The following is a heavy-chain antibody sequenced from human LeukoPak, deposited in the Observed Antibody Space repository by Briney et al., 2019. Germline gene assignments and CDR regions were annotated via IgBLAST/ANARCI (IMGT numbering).Heavy chain of an antibody. CDR3: AKAPYQYASGSPNWFDP. CDR2: ISSNGGST. J-gene: IGHJ5*02. CDR1: GFTFSYFA. V-gene: IGHV3-64*04. D-gene: IGHD3-10*01. Sequence: GGSLRLSCSAPGFTFSYFAMHWVRQPPGKGLEYVSAISSNGGSTYYADSVKGRFTISRDNFKNTLYLQMNSLRADDTAVYYCAKAPYQYASGSPNWFDPWGQGTLVTVSS.